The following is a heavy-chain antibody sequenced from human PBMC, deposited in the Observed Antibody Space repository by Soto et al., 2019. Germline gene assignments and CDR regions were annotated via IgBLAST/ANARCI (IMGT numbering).Heavy chain of an antibody. J-gene: IGHJ4*02. CDR2: ISSSSSTI. Sequence: EVQLVESGGGLVQPGGSLRLSCAASGFTFSTYSMNWVRQAPGKGLEWVSYISSSSSTIYYADSVKGRFTISRDNAKNSLDLRMNSLRDEDTAVYYCATEGAYGNNWKYFDYWGQGTLVTVST. CDR3: ATEGAYGNNWKYFDY. V-gene: IGHV3-48*02. D-gene: IGHD1-1*01. CDR1: GFTFSTYS.